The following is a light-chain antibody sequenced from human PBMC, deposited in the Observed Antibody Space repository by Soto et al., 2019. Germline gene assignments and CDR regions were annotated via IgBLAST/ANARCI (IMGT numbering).Light chain of an antibody. V-gene: IGKV1-5*01. Sequence: DSQMTQSPSTLSGSVGARFTITCRASQSISSWLAWYQQKTGKETKLLSDEASSLESWVNSRVSARGYWTYFTLTSNSLQPEDFATYYCQQNYGGPPTFGQGTKLDIK. CDR3: QQNYGGPPT. CDR1: QSISSW. J-gene: IGKJ1*01. CDR2: EAS.